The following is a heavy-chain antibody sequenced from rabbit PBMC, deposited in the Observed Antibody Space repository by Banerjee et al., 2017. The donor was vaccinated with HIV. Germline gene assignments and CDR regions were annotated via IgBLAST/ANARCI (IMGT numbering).Heavy chain of an antibody. J-gene: IGHJ3*01. CDR1: GFTLSSYW. V-gene: IGHV1S45*01. D-gene: IGHD2-1*01. Sequence: EESGGGLVKPEGSLTLSCKASGFTLSSYWIYWVRQAPGKGLEWIARIRADSSGTSDYASWAKGRFTISKTSSTTVTLQMTSLTAADTATYFCARGEDSDWDLWGQGTLVTVS. CDR3: ARGEDSDWDL. CDR2: IRADSSGTS.